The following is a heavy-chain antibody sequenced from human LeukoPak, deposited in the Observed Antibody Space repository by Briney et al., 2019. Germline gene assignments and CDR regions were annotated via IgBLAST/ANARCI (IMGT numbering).Heavy chain of an antibody. D-gene: IGHD1-26*01. CDR2: VYTSGNT. J-gene: IGHJ4*02. Sequence: SETLSLTCTVSGGSITSYYWSWIRQPPGKGLEWIGYVYTSGNTNYNPTLKSRVTISVDTSTKQFSLKLSSVTAEDTAVYYCARLLLGTTLDYWGQGNLVTVSS. CDR3: ARLLLGTTLDY. CDR1: GGSITSYY. V-gene: IGHV4-4*09.